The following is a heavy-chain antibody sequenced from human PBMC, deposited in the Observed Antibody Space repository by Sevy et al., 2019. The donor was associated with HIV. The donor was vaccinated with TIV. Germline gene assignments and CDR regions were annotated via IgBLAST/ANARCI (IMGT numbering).Heavy chain of an antibody. V-gene: IGHV1-2*02. D-gene: IGHD2-2*01. CDR1: GYTFTGYY. Sequence: ASVKVSCKASGYTFTGYYKHWVRQAPGQGLEWMGWINPNSGGTNYAQKFQGRVTMTRDTSISTAYMELSRLRSDDTAVYYCARDVGSVVVPAAVYFDYWGQGTLVTVSS. CDR3: ARDVGSVVVPAAVYFDY. J-gene: IGHJ4*02. CDR2: INPNSGGT.